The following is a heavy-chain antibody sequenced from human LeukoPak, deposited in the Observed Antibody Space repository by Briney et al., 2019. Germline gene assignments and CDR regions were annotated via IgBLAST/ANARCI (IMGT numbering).Heavy chain of an antibody. J-gene: IGHJ6*02. CDR3: VREGTTTVTTDYYYGMDV. Sequence: GGSLRLSCAASGYTFSSYAVSWVRQAPGKGLEWVSYISSSGSTIYYADSVKGRFTISRDNAKNSLYLQMNSLRAEDTAVYYCVREGTTTVTTDYYYGMDVWGQGTTVTVSS. CDR1: GYTFSSYA. CDR2: ISSSGSTI. V-gene: IGHV3-48*03. D-gene: IGHD4-17*01.